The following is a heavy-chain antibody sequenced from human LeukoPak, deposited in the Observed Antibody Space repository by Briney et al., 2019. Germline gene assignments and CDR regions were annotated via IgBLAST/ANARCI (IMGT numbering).Heavy chain of an antibody. J-gene: IGHJ3*02. CDR2: IYYTGST. D-gene: IGHD3-10*01. V-gene: IGHV4-59*01. Sequence: SETLSLTCTVSGGSISSYYWSWIRQPPGKGLEWIGYIYYTGSTNCNPSLKSRVTISVDTSKNQFSLKLSSVTAADTAVYYCARAKTYYYGSGSFSDAFDIWGQGTMVTVSS. CDR3: ARAKTYYYGSGSFSDAFDI. CDR1: GGSISSYY.